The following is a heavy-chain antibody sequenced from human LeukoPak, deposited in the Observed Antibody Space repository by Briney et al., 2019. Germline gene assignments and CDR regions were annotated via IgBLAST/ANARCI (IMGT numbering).Heavy chain of an antibody. D-gene: IGHD3-22*01. CDR1: GGSISSNGYY. CDR2: IYYSGGT. J-gene: IGHJ4*02. Sequence: SETLSLTCTVSGGSISSNGYYWAWFRQPPGKGLEWIGSIYYSGGTYYNPSLKSRVTISIDTSKNPFSLKLSSVTAADTAVYYCARRINYYDSSGYHNLFDYWGQGTLVTVSS. V-gene: IGHV4-39*07. CDR3: ARRINYYDSSGYHNLFDY.